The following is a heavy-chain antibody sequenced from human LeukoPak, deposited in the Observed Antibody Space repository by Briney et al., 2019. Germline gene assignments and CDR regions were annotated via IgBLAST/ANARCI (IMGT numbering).Heavy chain of an antibody. D-gene: IGHD2-8*02. CDR3: ARMTAGGFDI. CDR1: GGSFNSYY. V-gene: IGHV4-34*01. Sequence: PSETLSLTCAVYGGSFNSYYCSWIRQPPGKGLEWIGEINHSGSTNCNPSLKSRVTTSVDTSKNQFSLKLSSVTAADTAVYYCARMTAGGFDIWGRGTMVTVSS. J-gene: IGHJ3*02. CDR2: INHSGST.